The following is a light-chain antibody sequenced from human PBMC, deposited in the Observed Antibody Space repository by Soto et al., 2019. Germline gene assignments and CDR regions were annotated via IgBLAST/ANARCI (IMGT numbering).Light chain of an antibody. V-gene: IGKV1-5*03. CDR3: QQFNTSPWT. Sequence: DIQMTQSPSTLSASEGDRVTISCRASQSVSIWLAWYQQKPGRAPKLLIYKSSILESGVPSRFSGSGSGTEFTLTISSLQPDDFAPYYCQQFNTSPWTFGQGTKVDIK. CDR2: KSS. CDR1: QSVSIW. J-gene: IGKJ1*01.